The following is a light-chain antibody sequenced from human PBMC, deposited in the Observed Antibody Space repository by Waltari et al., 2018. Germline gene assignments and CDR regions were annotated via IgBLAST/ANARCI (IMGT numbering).Light chain of an antibody. CDR3: QQYYTTPWT. Sequence: DIVMTQSPDSLAVSLGERATINCQSSQSVLYSSNNRNYLAWYQQKPGQSPKLVIYWASTRESGVPDRFSGSGSGTDFTLTISSLPAEDVATYYCQQYYTTPWTFGQGTKVEIK. CDR1: QSVLYSSNNRNY. CDR2: WAS. V-gene: IGKV4-1*01. J-gene: IGKJ1*01.